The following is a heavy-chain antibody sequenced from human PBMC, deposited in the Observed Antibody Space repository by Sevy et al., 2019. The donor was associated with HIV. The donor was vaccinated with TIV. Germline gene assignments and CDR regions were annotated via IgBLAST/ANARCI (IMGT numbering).Heavy chain of an antibody. CDR3: ARNVILPAAASDHSCGFDP. D-gene: IGHD2-2*01. Sequence: SETQSLTCTVSGGSISPHYWSWIRQSPGKGLEWIGYIYYSGSSNHNPSLNGRVTMSVDTSKNQFSLRLNSVTAADTAVYFCARNVILPAAASDHSCGFDPWGQGTLVTVSS. CDR2: IYYSGSS. V-gene: IGHV4-59*08. J-gene: IGHJ5*02. CDR1: GGSISPHY.